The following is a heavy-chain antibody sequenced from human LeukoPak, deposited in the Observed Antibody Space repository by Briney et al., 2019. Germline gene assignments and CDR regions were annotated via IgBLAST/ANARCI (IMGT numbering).Heavy chain of an antibody. D-gene: IGHD5-18*01. CDR3: ARGRGYHVDY. J-gene: IGHJ4*02. V-gene: IGHV4-34*01. CDR1: GGSFSGYY. CDR2: INHSGST. Sequence: PSETLSLTCAVYGGSFSGYYWSWIRQPPRKGLEWIGEINHSGSTNYNPSLKSRVTISVDTPKNQFSLKLASVTAADTAVYYCARGRGYHVDYWGQGTLVTVSS.